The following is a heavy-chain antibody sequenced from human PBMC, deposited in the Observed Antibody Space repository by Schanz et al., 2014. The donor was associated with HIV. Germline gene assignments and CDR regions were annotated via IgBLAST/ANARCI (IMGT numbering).Heavy chain of an antibody. CDR2: IIPLSGTP. V-gene: IGHV1-69*06. J-gene: IGHJ4*02. D-gene: IGHD2-15*01. CDR3: AKFGRLLGNFDD. CDR1: GGTSSIYA. Sequence: QVQLVQSGAEVKKPGSSVKVACKASGGTSSIYAISWVRQAPGQGLEWMGGIIPLSGTPFYAQKFQGRVAITADKSTSTAYMELSSLRSEDTAVYYCAKFGRLLGNFDDWGQGTLVTVSS.